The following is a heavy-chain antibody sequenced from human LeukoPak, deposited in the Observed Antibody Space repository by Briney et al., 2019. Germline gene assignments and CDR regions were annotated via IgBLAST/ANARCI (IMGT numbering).Heavy chain of an antibody. CDR3: AKAPNYYDSSGYGY. CDR2: ISGSGGST. D-gene: IGHD3-22*01. Sequence: LSLTCTVSGGSISSGGYYWSWVRQAPGKGLEWVSAISGSGGSTYYADSVKGRFTISRDNSKNTLYLQMNSLGAEDTAVYYCAKAPNYYDSSGYGYWGQGTLVTVSS. J-gene: IGHJ4*02. V-gene: IGHV3-23*01. CDR1: GGSISSGGYY.